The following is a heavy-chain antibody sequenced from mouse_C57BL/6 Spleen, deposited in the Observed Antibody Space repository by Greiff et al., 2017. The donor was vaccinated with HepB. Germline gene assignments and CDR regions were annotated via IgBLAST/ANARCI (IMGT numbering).Heavy chain of an antibody. CDR2: INPNNGGT. D-gene: IGHD1-1*01. CDR1: GYTFTDYY. V-gene: IGHV1-26*01. Sequence: VQLQQSGPELVKPGASVKISCKASGYTFTDYYMNWVKQSHGKSLEWIGDINPNNGGTSYNQKFKGKATLTVDKSSSTAYMELRSLTSEDSAVYYCARRDRNYYGSSWFAYCGQGTLVTVSA. CDR3: ARRDRNYYGSSWFAY. J-gene: IGHJ3*01.